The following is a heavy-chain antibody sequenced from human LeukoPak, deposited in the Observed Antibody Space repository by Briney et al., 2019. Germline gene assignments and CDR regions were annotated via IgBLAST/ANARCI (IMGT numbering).Heavy chain of an antibody. V-gene: IGHV3-21*01. CDR3: ERVSVVITTGDY. CDR2: ISSSSSYI. J-gene: IGHJ4*02. D-gene: IGHD3-22*01. CDR1: GFTFSSYS. Sequence: GGSLRLSCAASGFTFSSYSMNWVRQAPGKGLEWVSSISSSSSYIYYADSVKGRFTISRDNAKNSLYLQMNSLRAEDTAVYYCERVSVVITTGDYWGQGTLVTVSS.